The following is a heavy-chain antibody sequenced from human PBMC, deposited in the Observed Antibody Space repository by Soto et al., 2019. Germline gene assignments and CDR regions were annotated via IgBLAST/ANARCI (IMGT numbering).Heavy chain of an antibody. J-gene: IGHJ6*02. CDR2: INTYNGNT. CDR3: AMVDVYVTPSPQDV. V-gene: IGHV1-18*01. D-gene: IGHD3-16*01. CDR1: GYTFTRYG. Sequence: QVQLVQSGAEVKNPGASVKVSCKASGYTFTRYGIGWARQAPGQGLEWMGWINTYNGNTNYAQNVQGRVTLTTDTSPSTAYMVLRSLRSNDTAIYYCAMVDVYVTPSPQDVWGQGTTVIVSS.